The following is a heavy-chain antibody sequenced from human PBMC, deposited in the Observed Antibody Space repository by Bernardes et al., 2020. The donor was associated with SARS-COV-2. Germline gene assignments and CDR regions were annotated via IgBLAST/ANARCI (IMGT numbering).Heavy chain of an antibody. J-gene: IGHJ4*02. D-gene: IGHD3-16*02. Sequence: GGSLRLSCAASGFTFTNYAMSWVRQAPGRGLEWVSSISGSGDGTYYADSVKGRFTISRDQSKNTLYLQMNSLRAEDAAVYYCAKAHYDYIWWSYRYYNRDFDYWGQGTLVTVSS. V-gene: IGHV3-23*01. CDR2: ISGSGDGT. CDR3: AKAHYDYIWWSYRYYNRDFDY. CDR1: GFTFTNYA.